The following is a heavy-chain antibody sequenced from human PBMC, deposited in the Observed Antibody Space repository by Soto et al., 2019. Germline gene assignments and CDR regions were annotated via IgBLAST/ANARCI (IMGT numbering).Heavy chain of an antibody. CDR3: ARPVYSSSATHYYYYMDV. J-gene: IGHJ6*03. Sequence: SETLSLTCAVSGGSISSSSYYWGWIRQPPGKGLEWIGSIYYSGSTYYNPSLKSRVTISVDTSKNHFSLKLSSVTAADTAVYYCARPVYSSSATHYYYYMDVWGKGTTVTVSS. D-gene: IGHD6-13*01. CDR1: GGSISSSSYY. V-gene: IGHV4-39*01. CDR2: IYYSGST.